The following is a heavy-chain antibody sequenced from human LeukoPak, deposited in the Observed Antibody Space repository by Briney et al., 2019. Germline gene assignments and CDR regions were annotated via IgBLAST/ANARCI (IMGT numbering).Heavy chain of an antibody. D-gene: IGHD3-9*01. J-gene: IGHJ3*02. V-gene: IGHV3-23*01. CDR1: GFTFSSSA. CDR3: AKVGYDILTGTGDDAFDI. Sequence: GGSLRLSCAASGFTFSSSAMSWVRQAPGKGLEWVSAISGSGGSTYYADSVKGRFTISRDNSKNTLYLQMNSLRAEDTAVYYCAKVGYDILTGTGDDAFDIWGQGTMVTVSS. CDR2: ISGSGGST.